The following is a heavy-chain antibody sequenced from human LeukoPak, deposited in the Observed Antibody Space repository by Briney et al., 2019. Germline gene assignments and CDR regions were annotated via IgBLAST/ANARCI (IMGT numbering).Heavy chain of an antibody. CDR2: IYYSGST. Sequence: SETLSLTCTVSGGSISSSNYYWGWIRQPPGKGLEWIGSIYYSGSTYYNPSLKSRVTISVDTSKNQFSLKLSSVTAADTAVYYCARLKTYCTNGVCRDYWGQGTLVTVSS. J-gene: IGHJ4*02. V-gene: IGHV4-39*01. CDR1: GGSISSSNYY. D-gene: IGHD2-8*01. CDR3: ARLKTYCTNGVCRDY.